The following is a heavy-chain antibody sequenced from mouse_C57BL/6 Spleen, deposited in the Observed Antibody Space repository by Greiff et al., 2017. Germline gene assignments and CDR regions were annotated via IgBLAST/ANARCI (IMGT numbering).Heavy chain of an antibody. Sequence: QVQLQQPGAELVKPGASVKLSCKASGYTFTSYWMHWVKQRPGQGLEWIGMIHPNSGSTNYNEKFKSKATLTVDKSSSTAYMQLSSLTSEDSAVHYCARTYDGYHWYFDVWGTGTTVTVSS. J-gene: IGHJ1*03. CDR3: ARTYDGYHWYFDV. CDR1: GYTFTSYW. D-gene: IGHD2-3*01. V-gene: IGHV1-64*01. CDR2: IHPNSGST.